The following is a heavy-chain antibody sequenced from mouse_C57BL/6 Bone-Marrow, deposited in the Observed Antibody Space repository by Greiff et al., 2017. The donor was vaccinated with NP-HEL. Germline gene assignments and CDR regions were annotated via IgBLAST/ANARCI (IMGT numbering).Heavy chain of an antibody. D-gene: IGHD1-1*01. CDR3: ARGSDHFYYYGSSLSWYFDV. CDR2: ISDGGSYT. CDR1: GFTFSSYA. Sequence: EVKLMESGGGLVKPGGSLKLSCAASGFTFSSYAMSWVRQTPEKRLEWVATISDGGSYTYYPDNVKGRFTISRDNAKNNLYLQMSHLKSEDTAMYYCARGSDHFYYYGSSLSWYFDVWGTGTTVTVSS. J-gene: IGHJ1*03. V-gene: IGHV5-4*03.